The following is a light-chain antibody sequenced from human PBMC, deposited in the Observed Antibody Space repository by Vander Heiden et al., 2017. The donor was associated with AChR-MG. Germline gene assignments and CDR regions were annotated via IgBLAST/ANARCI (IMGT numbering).Light chain of an antibody. CDR1: TLGDKY. V-gene: IGLV3-1*01. Sequence: SYELTQPPSVSVSPGPTASISCSGATLGDKYVCWYQKKPGQSPVQVIYQDTKRPSGIPERFSGSNSGNTATLTISGTQAMDEADYYCQAWDSSTGGVFGGGTKLTVL. J-gene: IGLJ2*01. CDR2: QDT. CDR3: QAWDSSTGGV.